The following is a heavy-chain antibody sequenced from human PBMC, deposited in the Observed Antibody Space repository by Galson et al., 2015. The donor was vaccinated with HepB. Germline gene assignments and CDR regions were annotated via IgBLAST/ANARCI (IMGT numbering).Heavy chain of an antibody. D-gene: IGHD3-16*01. CDR1: GFTVNGNY. CDR2: IHTGGRT. J-gene: IGHJ6*02. Sequence: SLRLSCAPSGFTVNGNYMSWVRQAPGKGLEWVSVIHTGGRTYYADSVKGRFTISRHNSNNTLYPQMNSLRAEDTAVYYCARDQGSLILNYYGMDVWGQGTTVTVSS. CDR3: ARDQGSLILNYYGMDV. V-gene: IGHV3-53*01.